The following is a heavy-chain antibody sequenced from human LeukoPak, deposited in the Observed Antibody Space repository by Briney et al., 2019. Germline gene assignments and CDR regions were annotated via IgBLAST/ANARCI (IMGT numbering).Heavy chain of an antibody. CDR2: MYPTRGET. Sequence: ASVKVSCKTSGYTLSDYDVNWVRPAPGEGVEWVGWMYPTRGETGYAQKFQSRVTMTRSMSKNTAYMELSMLRSEDTAVYFCARLLMKAIYYYYMDVWGKGTTIIISS. J-gene: IGHJ6*03. CDR1: GYTLSDYD. CDR3: ARLLMKAIYYYYMDV. V-gene: IGHV1-8*01.